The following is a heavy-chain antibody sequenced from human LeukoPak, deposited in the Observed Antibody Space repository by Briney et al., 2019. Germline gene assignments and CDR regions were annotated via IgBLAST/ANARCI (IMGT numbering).Heavy chain of an antibody. CDR1: GGSFSGYN. V-gene: IGHV4-34*01. D-gene: IGHD1-26*01. Sequence: SETLSLTCAVYGGSFSGYNWSWIRQPPGKGLEWIGEINHSGSTNYNPSLKSRVTISVDTSKNQFSLKLSSVTAADTAVYYCARESGSYYYYYMDVWGKGTTVTVSS. J-gene: IGHJ6*03. CDR2: INHSGST. CDR3: ARESGSYYYYYMDV.